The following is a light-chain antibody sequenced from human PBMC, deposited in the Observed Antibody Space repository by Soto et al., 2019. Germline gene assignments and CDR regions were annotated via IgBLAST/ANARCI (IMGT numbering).Light chain of an antibody. CDR3: AAWADSLNGVV. V-gene: IGLV1-44*01. CDR2: SNN. CDR1: SSNIGSNT. Sequence: QSVLTQPPSASGTPGQRVTISCSGSSSNIGSNTVNWYQQLPGTAPKLLIYSNNQRPSGVPARFSGSKSGTSASLAISGLQYEDEADYYCAAWADSLNGVVFGGGTQLTVL. J-gene: IGLJ2*01.